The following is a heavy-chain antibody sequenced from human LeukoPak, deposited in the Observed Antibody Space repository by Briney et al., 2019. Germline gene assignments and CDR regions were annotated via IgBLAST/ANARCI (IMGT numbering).Heavy chain of an antibody. J-gene: IGHJ6*03. D-gene: IGHD1-26*01. CDR1: GFTFSSYW. Sequence: GGSLRLSRAASGFTFSSYWMSWVRQAPGKGLEWVANIKPDGSEKYYVDSVKGRFIISRDDARNSLSLQMNSLGPEDTAVYYCARDPYSGNYGNYYYYYMDVWGKGTTVTISS. V-gene: IGHV3-7*01. CDR3: ARDPYSGNYGNYYYYYMDV. CDR2: IKPDGSEK.